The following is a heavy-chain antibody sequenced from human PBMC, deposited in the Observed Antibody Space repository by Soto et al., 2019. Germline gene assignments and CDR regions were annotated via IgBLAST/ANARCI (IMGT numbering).Heavy chain of an antibody. Sequence: QSGGSLRLSCAAFGFTVSGKKYVAWVRQAPGKGLEWVSALYDLDGTYYADSVKGRLTTSSDSSRTTVYLQMNSLRPDDTAVYSCATWHLQEHAYDIWGQGTMVTVSS. V-gene: IGHV3-53*01. CDR3: ATWHLQEHAYDI. D-gene: IGHD1-1*01. J-gene: IGHJ3*02. CDR2: LYDLDGT. CDR1: GFTVSGKKY.